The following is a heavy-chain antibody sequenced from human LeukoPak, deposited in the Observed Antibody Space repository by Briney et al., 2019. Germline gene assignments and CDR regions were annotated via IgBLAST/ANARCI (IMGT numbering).Heavy chain of an antibody. CDR1: GFTFGSYW. J-gene: IGHJ4*02. CDR2: IKQGGGEK. Sequence: GGSLRLSCAASGFTFGSYWMSWVRQVPGKGLQWVANIKQGGGEKYYVESVKGRFTISRDNAKNSLWLQMNSLRVEDTAVYYCARGSRYCSNTSCYTFDSWGQGTLVTVSS. D-gene: IGHD2-2*02. CDR3: ARGSRYCSNTSCYTFDS. V-gene: IGHV3-7*01.